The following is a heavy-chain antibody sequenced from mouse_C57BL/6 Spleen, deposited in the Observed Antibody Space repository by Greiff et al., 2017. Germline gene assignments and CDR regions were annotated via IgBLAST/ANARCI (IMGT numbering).Heavy chain of an antibody. J-gene: IGHJ2*01. CDR2: IYPNYGTT. Sequence: EVQLQQSGPELVKPGASVKISCKASGYSFTNYNMNWVKQRHGKSLEWIGVIYPNYGTTSYNQKFKGKATLTVDQSSSTAYMQLNSLTSEDSAVYYCSRGIYYDYEYYFAYWGQGTILTVSA. D-gene: IGHD2-4*01. CDR3: SRGIYYDYEYYFAY. CDR1: GYSFTNYN. V-gene: IGHV1-39*01.